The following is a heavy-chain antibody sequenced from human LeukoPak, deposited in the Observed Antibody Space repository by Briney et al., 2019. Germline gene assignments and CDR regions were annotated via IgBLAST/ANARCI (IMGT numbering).Heavy chain of an antibody. CDR2: ISYDGTNK. D-gene: IGHD2-21*01. J-gene: IGHJ6*03. CDR1: GFTFSSYT. Sequence: GGSLRLSCAASGFTFSSYTMHWVRQAPGKGLEWVAVISYDGTNKYHADSVKGRFTIPRDNSQNTLYLQMNNLRADDTAVYYCARDVVPYYYYYMDVWGKGTTVTVSS. CDR3: ARDVVPYYYYYMDV. V-gene: IGHV3-30*04.